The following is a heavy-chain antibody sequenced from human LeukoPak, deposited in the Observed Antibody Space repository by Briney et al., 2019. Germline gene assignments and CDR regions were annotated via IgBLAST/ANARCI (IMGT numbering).Heavy chain of an antibody. Sequence: GGSLRLSCAASGFTVNSNYMSWVRQATGKGLEWVSVIYSGGSTYYADSVKGRFTISRDNSKNTLYLQMNGLRAEDTAVYYCASGYDSSGHYDYWGQGTPVTVSS. D-gene: IGHD3-22*01. CDR1: GFTVNSNY. V-gene: IGHV3-53*01. J-gene: IGHJ4*02. CDR3: ASGYDSSGHYDY. CDR2: IYSGGST.